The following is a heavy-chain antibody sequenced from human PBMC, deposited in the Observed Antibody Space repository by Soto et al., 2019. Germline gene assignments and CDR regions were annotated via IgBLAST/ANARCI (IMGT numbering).Heavy chain of an antibody. CDR2: IWYDGSNK. D-gene: IGHD5-12*01. CDR3: ARGWWLQNDAFDI. V-gene: IGHV3-33*01. CDR1: GFTLSSYG. Sequence: QVQLVESGGGVVQPGRSLRLSCAASGFTLSSYGMHWVRQAPGKGLEWVAVIWYDGSNKYYADSVKGRFTISRDNSKNTLYLQMNSLRAEDTAVYYCARGWWLQNDAFDIWGQGTMVTVSS. J-gene: IGHJ3*02.